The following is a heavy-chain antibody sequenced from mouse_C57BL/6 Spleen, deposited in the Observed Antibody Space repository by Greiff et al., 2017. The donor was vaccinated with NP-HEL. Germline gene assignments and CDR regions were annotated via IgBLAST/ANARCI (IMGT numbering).Heavy chain of an antibody. J-gene: IGHJ2*01. D-gene: IGHD1-1*01. CDR2: IYPRSGNT. V-gene: IGHV1-81*01. Sequence: VQLQQSGAELARPGASVKLSCKASGYTFTSYGISWVKQRTGQGLEWIGEIYPRSGNTYYNEKFKGKATLTADKSSSTAYMELRSLTSEDSAVYFCARGFTTVVATDFDYWGQGTTLTVSS. CDR1: GYTFTSYG. CDR3: ARGFTTVVATDFDY.